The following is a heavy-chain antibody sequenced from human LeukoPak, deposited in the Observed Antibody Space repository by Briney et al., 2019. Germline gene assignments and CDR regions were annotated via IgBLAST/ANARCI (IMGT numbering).Heavy chain of an antibody. D-gene: IGHD3-22*01. CDR1: GGSISSYY. Sequence: SETLSLTCTVSGGSISSYYWSWIRQPPGKGLEWIGYIYYSGSTNYNPSLKSRVTISVGTSKNQFSLKLSSVTAADTAVYYCARVGYYDSSGYSYYYYGMDVWGQGTTVTVSS. CDR2: IYYSGST. V-gene: IGHV4-59*01. J-gene: IGHJ6*02. CDR3: ARVGYYDSSGYSYYYYGMDV.